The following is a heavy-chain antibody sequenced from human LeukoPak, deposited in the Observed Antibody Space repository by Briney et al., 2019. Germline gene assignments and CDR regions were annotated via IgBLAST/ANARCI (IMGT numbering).Heavy chain of an antibody. CDR3: AKDGSFTIFKADYYYYMDV. J-gene: IGHJ6*03. Sequence: GGSLRLSCAASGFTFSSYGMHWVRQAPGKGLEWVAFIRYDGSNKYYADSVKGRFTISRDNSKNTLYLQMNSLRAEDTAVYYCAKDGSFTIFKADYYYYMDVWGKGTTVTVSS. D-gene: IGHD3-3*01. CDR2: IRYDGSNK. CDR1: GFTFSSYG. V-gene: IGHV3-30*02.